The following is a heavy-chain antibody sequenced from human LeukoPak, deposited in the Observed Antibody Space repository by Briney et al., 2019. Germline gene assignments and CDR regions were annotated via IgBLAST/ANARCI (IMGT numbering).Heavy chain of an antibody. D-gene: IGHD6-13*01. J-gene: IGHJ4*02. V-gene: IGHV3-11*01. CDR2: ISSSGSTV. CDR3: ASESSNWSPDY. Sequence: PGGSLRLSCAASGFTFSDHYLNWIRQAPGKGLEWVSYISSSGSTVYYADSVKGRFTISRDNAKNSLYLQMNSLRAEDTAVYYCASESSNWSPDYWGQGTLVTASS. CDR1: GFTFSDHY.